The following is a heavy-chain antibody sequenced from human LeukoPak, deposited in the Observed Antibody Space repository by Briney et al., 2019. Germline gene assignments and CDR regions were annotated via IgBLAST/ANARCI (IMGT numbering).Heavy chain of an antibody. J-gene: IGHJ6*02. CDR2: INHSGST. CDR3: ARGRCSSTSCYASYYYGMDV. Sequence: SETLSLTCAVYGGSFSGHYWSWIRQPPGKGLEWIGEINHSGSTNYNPSLKSRVTISVDTSKNQFSLKLSSVTAADTAVYYCARGRCSSTSCYASYYYGMDVWGQGTTVTVSS. V-gene: IGHV4-34*01. CDR1: GGSFSGHY. D-gene: IGHD2-2*01.